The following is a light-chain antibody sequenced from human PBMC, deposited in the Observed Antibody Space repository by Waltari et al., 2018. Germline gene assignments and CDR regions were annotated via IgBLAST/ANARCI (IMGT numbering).Light chain of an antibody. CDR3: QQYNSYPCT. Sequence: DIQMTQSPSTLSASVGDRLTITCRASQSVSTWLAWYQQKPGKAPNLLIYKASTLETGVPSRFSGSGSGTEFTLTISSLRPDDFATYYCQQYNSYPCTFGQGTKVEI. V-gene: IGKV1-5*03. CDR1: QSVSTW. J-gene: IGKJ1*01. CDR2: KAS.